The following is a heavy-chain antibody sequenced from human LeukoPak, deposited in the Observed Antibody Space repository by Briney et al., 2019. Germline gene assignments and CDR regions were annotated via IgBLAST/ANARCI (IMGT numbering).Heavy chain of an antibody. V-gene: IGHV3-33*07. CDR3: ARASYYDSAGYYRSYYFDF. CDR2: MWFDGSHQ. Sequence: GGSLRLSCAASGFTFNTYGMYWVRQAPGKGLEWVAIMWFDGSHQYYADSVKGRFTISRDTSKGTLYLQMDSLRAEDTAVYYCARASYYDSAGYYRSYYFDFWGQGTLVTVSS. J-gene: IGHJ4*02. CDR1: GFTFNTYG. D-gene: IGHD3-22*01.